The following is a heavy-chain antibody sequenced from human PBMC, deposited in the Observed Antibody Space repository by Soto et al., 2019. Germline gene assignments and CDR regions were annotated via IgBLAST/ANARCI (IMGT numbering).Heavy chain of an antibody. CDR2: IIPIFGTA. J-gene: IGHJ4*02. V-gene: IGHV1-69*13. CDR3: ARAPMYYYDSSGYYYDY. CDR1: GGTFSSYA. Sequence: ASVKVSCKASGGTFSSYAISWVRQAPGQGLEWMGGIIPIFGTANYAQKFQGRVTITADESTSTAYMELSSLRSEDTAVYYCARAPMYYYDSSGYYYDYWGQGTLVTVSS. D-gene: IGHD3-22*01.